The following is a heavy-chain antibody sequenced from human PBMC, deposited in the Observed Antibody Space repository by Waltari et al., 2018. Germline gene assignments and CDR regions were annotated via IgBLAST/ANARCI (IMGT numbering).Heavy chain of an antibody. V-gene: IGHV4-30-4*08. CDR3: ARGVIAISFFDY. D-gene: IGHD2-21*01. J-gene: IGHJ4*02. CDR1: GGSIRSGDYY. Sequence: QVQLQESGPGLVKPSQTLSLTCTVSGGSIRSGDYYWRWIRQPPGKGLDWIGYIYYSGSTYYNPSLKSRVTISVDTSKNQFSLKLSSVTAADTAVYYCARGVIAISFFDYWGQGTLVTVSS. CDR2: IYYSGST.